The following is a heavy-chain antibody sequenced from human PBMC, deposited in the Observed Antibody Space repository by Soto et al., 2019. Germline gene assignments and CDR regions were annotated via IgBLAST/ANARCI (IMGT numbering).Heavy chain of an antibody. D-gene: IGHD3-10*01. CDR3: ARTWAVNGNRFFDY. CDR2: IYHAGTT. J-gene: IGHJ4*02. CDR1: GDSIDISNW. Sequence: SETLSLTCGVSGDSIDISNWWSWVRQSPGKGLEWIGEIYHAGTTHYNPSLTNRVTMSVDKSKNQFSLELSSVTAADTAVYYCARTWAVNGNRFFDYWGRGILVTVSS. V-gene: IGHV4-4*02.